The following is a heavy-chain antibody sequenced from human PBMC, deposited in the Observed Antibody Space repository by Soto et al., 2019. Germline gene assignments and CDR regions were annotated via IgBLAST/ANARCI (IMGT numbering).Heavy chain of an antibody. D-gene: IGHD6-19*01. Sequence: SETLSLTCTVSGGSISCHYWIWIRQPPGEGMEWIGYIFYSGSTTYNNNPSLKSRVSISVDTSKNQFYLRLSSVTAADTAVYYCARVGSSGWSPDYWGQGTLVTVSS. CDR1: GGSISCHY. V-gene: IGHV4-59*11. CDR2: IFYSGSTTY. J-gene: IGHJ4*02. CDR3: ARVGSSGWSPDY.